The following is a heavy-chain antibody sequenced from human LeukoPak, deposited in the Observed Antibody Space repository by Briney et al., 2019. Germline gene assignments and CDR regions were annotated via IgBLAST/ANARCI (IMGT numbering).Heavy chain of an antibody. CDR1: GYTFSIYY. V-gene: IGHV1-46*01. D-gene: IGHD6-19*01. CDR2: INPSSGKT. Sequence: ASVKVSCKASGYTFSIYYIHWVRQAPGQGLEWMGIINPSSGKTNYAQKFQGRVTMNRDMSTSTLYMELTSLRSDDTAFYYCARDLRTITVAGLGVFDIWGQGTIVSVSS. CDR3: ARDLRTITVAGLGVFDI. J-gene: IGHJ3*02.